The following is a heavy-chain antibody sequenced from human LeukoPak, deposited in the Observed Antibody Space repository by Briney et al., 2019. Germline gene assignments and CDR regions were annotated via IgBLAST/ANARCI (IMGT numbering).Heavy chain of an antibody. CDR2: IYYSGST. Sequence: SETLSLTCTVSGGSIGSGGYYWSWIRQHPGKGLEWIGYIYYSGSTYYNPSLKSRVTISVDRSKNHFSLKLSSVTAADTAMYYCASTPSSYCSGGSCFLYWGQGTLVTVSS. CDR1: GGSIGSGGYY. CDR3: ASTPSSYCSGGSCFLY. D-gene: IGHD2-15*01. J-gene: IGHJ4*02. V-gene: IGHV4-31*09.